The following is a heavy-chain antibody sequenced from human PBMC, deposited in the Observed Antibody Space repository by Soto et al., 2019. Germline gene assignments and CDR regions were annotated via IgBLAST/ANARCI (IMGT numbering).Heavy chain of an antibody. V-gene: IGHV4-34*01. CDR1: GGSFIGYY. J-gene: IGHJ6*02. Sequence: LSLTCAVYGGSFIGYYWSWIRQPPGKGLEWIGEINHSGSTNYNPSLKSRVTISVDTSKNQFSLKLSSVTAADTAVYYCARRRSSSSVSYYYYYGMDVWGQGTTVTVSS. D-gene: IGHD6-6*01. CDR2: INHSGST. CDR3: ARRRSSSSVSYYYYYGMDV.